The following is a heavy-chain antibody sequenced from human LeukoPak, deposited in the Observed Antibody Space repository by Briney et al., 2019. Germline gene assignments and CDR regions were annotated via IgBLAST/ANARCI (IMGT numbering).Heavy chain of an antibody. CDR1: GFTLSSYA. J-gene: IGHJ3*02. CDR2: ISYDGSNK. Sequence: GRSLRLSCAASGFTLSSYAMHWVRQAPGKGLEWVAVISYDGSNKYYADSVKGRFTISRDNSKNTLYLQMNSLRAEDTAVYYCARVEIWPNDAFDIWAKGTMVTVSS. CDR3: ARVEIWPNDAFDI. V-gene: IGHV3-30*04.